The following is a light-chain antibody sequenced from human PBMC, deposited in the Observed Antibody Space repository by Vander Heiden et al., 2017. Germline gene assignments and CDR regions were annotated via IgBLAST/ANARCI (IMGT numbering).Light chain of an antibody. CDR3: QSYDSRLTGHVV. Sequence: QSVLTQPPSVSGAPGQRATIPCTGSSSNIGAGYDVHWYQQLPGAAPKLLINGNTNRPSGVPDRFSGSKSGTSASLAITGLQAEDEADYYCQSYDSRLTGHVVFGGGTKLTVL. CDR1: SSNIGAGYD. CDR2: GNT. J-gene: IGLJ2*01. V-gene: IGLV1-40*01.